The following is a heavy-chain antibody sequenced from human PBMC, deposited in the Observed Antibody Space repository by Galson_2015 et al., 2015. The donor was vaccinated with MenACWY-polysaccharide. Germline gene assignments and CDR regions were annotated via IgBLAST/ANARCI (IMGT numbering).Heavy chain of an antibody. Sequence: SLRLSCAASGFKFSDYTLHLLRQTPGKGLEWVAVISYLGNNEYYANSVKGRFTISRDNSNNTLYLQMNSLKTADTAIYYCARDRGRWEPRSNYFDPWGQGTLVTVSS. CDR2: ISYLGNNE. D-gene: IGHD4-11*01. V-gene: IGHV3-30-3*01. J-gene: IGHJ5*02. CDR3: ARDRGRWEPRSNYFDP. CDR1: GFKFSDYT.